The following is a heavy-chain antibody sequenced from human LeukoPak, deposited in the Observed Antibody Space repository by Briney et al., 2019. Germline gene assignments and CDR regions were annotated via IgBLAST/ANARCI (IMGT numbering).Heavy chain of an antibody. V-gene: IGHV3-33*06. J-gene: IGHJ4*02. Sequence: QAGGSLRLSCAASGFTFSGYGMHWVRQAPGKGLEWVAVIWYDGSNKYYADSVKGRFTISRDNSKNTLYLQMNSLRAEDTAVYYCAKDKNVWRGYILDYWGQGTLVTVSS. CDR2: IWYDGSNK. D-gene: IGHD3-16*01. CDR3: AKDKNVWRGYILDY. CDR1: GFTFSGYG.